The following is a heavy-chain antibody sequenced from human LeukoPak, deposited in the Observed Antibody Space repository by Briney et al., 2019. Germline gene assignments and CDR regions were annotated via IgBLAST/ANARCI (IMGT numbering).Heavy chain of an antibody. D-gene: IGHD5-24*01. CDR3: TTATIPRIN. CDR1: GFTVSSNY. CDR2: IKSKTDGGTT. V-gene: IGHV3-15*01. J-gene: IGHJ4*02. Sequence: GGSLRLSCAASGFTVSSNYMSWVRQAPGKGLEWVGRIKSKTDGGTTDYAAPVKGRFTISRDDSKNTLYLQMNSLKTEDTAVYYCTTATIPRINWGQGTLVTVSS.